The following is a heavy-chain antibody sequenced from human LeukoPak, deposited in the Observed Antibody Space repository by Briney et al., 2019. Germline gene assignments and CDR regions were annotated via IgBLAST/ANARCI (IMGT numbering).Heavy chain of an antibody. D-gene: IGHD6-13*01. V-gene: IGHV4-59*01. J-gene: IGHJ3*02. CDR3: ARLGPSQQLVAFDI. CDR1: GGSISSYY. CDR2: IYYSGST. Sequence: KPSETLSLTCTVSGGSISSYYWSWIRQPPGKGLEWIGYIYYSGSTNYNPSLKSRVTISVDTSKNQFSLKLSSVTAADTAVYYCARLGPSQQLVAFDIWGQGTMVTVSS.